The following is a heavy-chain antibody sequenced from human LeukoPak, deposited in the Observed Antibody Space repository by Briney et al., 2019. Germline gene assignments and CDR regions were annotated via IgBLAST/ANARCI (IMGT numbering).Heavy chain of an antibody. Sequence: SETLSLTCTVSGGSISSSSYYWGWIRQPPGKGLEWIGSIYYSGSTYYNPSLKGRVTISVDTSKNQFSLKLSSVTAADTAVYYCARFRGSMWELPEGYFDYWGQGTLVTVSS. J-gene: IGHJ4*02. CDR2: IYYSGST. CDR1: GGSISSSSYY. V-gene: IGHV4-39*07. D-gene: IGHD1-26*01. CDR3: ARFRGSMWELPEGYFDY.